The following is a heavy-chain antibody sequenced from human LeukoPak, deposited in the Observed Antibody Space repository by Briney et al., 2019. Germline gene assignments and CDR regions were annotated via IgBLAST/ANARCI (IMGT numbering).Heavy chain of an antibody. CDR1: GGSINNGGYY. Sequence: ASQTLSLTCTVSGGSINNGGYYWSWIRQHPGKGLEWIGYIYYSGSSYYNPSLRSRVTISVDTSKNHFSLKLSSVTAADTAVYYCARNRDGYNSFDYWGQGTLVTVSS. CDR2: IYYSGSS. J-gene: IGHJ4*02. CDR3: ARNRDGYNSFDY. D-gene: IGHD5-24*01. V-gene: IGHV4-31*03.